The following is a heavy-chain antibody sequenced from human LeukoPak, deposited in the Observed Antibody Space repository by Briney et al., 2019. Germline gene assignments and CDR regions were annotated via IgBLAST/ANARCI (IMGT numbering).Heavy chain of an antibody. Sequence: GASVNVSCKASGYTFTSYDINWVRQATGQGREWMGWMNPSSGNTGYAQKFQGRVTMTRNTSISTAYMELSSLRSEDTAVYYCARSTSVAGTSTLVDYWGQGTLVTVSS. V-gene: IGHV1-8*01. CDR3: ARSTSVAGTSTLVDY. CDR2: MNPSSGNT. D-gene: IGHD6-19*01. J-gene: IGHJ4*02. CDR1: GYTFTSYD.